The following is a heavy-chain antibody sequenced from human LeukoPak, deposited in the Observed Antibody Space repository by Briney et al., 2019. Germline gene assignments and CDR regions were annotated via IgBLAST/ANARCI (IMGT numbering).Heavy chain of an antibody. CDR2: INHSGST. D-gene: IGHD3-16*01. CDR1: GGSFSGYY. J-gene: IGHJ5*02. Sequence: SETLSLTCAVYGGSFSGYYWSWIRQPPGKGLEWIGEINHSGSTNYNPSLKSRVTISVDTSKNQFSLKLSSVTAADTAVYYCASLLGPELQKGLYGWFDPWGQGTLVTVSS. V-gene: IGHV4-34*01. CDR3: ASLLGPELQKGLYGWFDP.